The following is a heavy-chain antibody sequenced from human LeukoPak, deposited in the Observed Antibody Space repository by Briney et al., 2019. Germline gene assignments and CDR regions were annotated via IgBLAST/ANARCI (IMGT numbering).Heavy chain of an antibody. V-gene: IGHV3-7*01. CDR2: IKQDGSDK. D-gene: IGHD1-14*01. CDR3: AREVWGPEY. J-gene: IGHJ4*02. CDR1: GFTFTKYW. Sequence: GHSLRLSCAASGFTFTKYWMTWVRQAPGKGLEWVGNIKQDGSDKNYMASVKGRFTISRDNTKNSVYLQMSSLRAEDTAVYYCAREVWGPEYWGQGTLVTVSS.